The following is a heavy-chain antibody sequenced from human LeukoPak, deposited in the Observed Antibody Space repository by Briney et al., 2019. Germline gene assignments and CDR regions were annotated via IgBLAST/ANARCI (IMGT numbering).Heavy chain of an antibody. Sequence: SVKVSCKASGGTFSSYAISWVRQAPGQGLEWMGGIIPIFGTANYVQKFQGRVTITADKSTSTAYMELSSLRSEDTAVYYCARDPTYYYGSGSYFTGDYWGQGTLVTVSS. J-gene: IGHJ4*02. CDR2: IIPIFGTA. CDR3: ARDPTYYYGSGSYFTGDY. D-gene: IGHD3-10*01. CDR1: GGTFSSYA. V-gene: IGHV1-69*06.